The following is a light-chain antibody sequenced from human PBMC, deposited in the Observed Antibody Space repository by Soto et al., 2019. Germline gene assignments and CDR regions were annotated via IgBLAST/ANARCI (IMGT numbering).Light chain of an antibody. J-gene: IGKJ1*01. CDR3: QQYNRYSWT. Sequence: DIQMTQSPSTLSASVGDRVTITCRASQTISTWLAWYQQKPGNAPKLLIYDAFSLESGVPSRFSGSGSGTEFTLTISSLQPDDYGTYYCQQYNRYSWTFGQGTEVEIK. CDR2: DAF. V-gene: IGKV1-5*01. CDR1: QTISTW.